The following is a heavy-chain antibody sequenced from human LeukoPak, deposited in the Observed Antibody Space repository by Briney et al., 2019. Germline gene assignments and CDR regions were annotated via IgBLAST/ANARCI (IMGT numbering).Heavy chain of an antibody. J-gene: IGHJ3*02. CDR2: ISWNSGSI. CDR3: AKVLDGYNDAFDI. Sequence: PGGSLRLSCAASGFTFSSYAMSWVRQAPGKGLEWVSGISWNSGSIGYADSVKGRFTISRDNAKNSLYLQMNSLRAEDTALYYCAKVLDGYNDAFDIWGQGTMVTVSS. V-gene: IGHV3-9*01. CDR1: GFTFSSYA. D-gene: IGHD5-24*01.